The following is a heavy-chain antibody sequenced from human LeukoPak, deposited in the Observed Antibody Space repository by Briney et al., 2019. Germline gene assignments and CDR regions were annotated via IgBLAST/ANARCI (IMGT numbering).Heavy chain of an antibody. CDR2: ISGSGGST. Sequence: GGSLRLSCAASGFTFSSYAMSWVRQAPGKGLEWVSAISGSGGSTYYADSVKGRFTISRDNSKNTLFLQMNSLRAEDTAVFYCAKRSGYTTGWFFDFWGQGTLVTVSS. D-gene: IGHD6-19*01. CDR3: AKRSGYTTGWFFDF. CDR1: GFTFSSYA. V-gene: IGHV3-23*01. J-gene: IGHJ4*02.